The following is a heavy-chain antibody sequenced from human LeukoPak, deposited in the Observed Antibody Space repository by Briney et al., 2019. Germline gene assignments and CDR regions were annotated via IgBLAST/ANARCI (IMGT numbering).Heavy chain of an antibody. Sequence: PSETLSLTCTVSGGSISSGSYYWSWIRQPPGKGLEWIGYIYYSGSTNYNPSLKSRVTISVDTSKNQISLKLSSVTAADTAVYYCARTTEGGYTYGYFYYYYMDVWGKGTTVTISS. CDR3: ARTTEGGYTYGYFYYYYMDV. V-gene: IGHV4-61*01. CDR2: IYYSGST. J-gene: IGHJ6*03. CDR1: GGSISSGSYY. D-gene: IGHD5-18*01.